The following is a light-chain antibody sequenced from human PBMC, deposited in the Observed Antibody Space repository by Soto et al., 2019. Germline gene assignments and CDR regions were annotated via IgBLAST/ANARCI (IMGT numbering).Light chain of an antibody. CDR3: SSYAGSNIWV. CDR2: EVS. J-gene: IGLJ3*02. CDR1: RGDVGDYSS. V-gene: IGLV2-8*01. Sequence: QSVLTQPPSASGSPGRSVTISCSGTRGDVGDYSSVSWYQQHPGKAPKLMIYEVSKRPPGVPDRFSGSKSGNAASLTVSGLQAEDEADYYCSSYAGSNIWVFGGGTQLTVL.